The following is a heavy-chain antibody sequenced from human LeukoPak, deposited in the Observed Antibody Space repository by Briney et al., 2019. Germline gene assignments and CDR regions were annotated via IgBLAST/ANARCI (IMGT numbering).Heavy chain of an antibody. CDR2: ISAYNGNT. CDR3: ARVHYGDYEVGACDI. CDR1: GYTFTSYG. D-gene: IGHD4-17*01. Sequence: GASVKVSCKASGYTFTSYGISWVRQAPGQGLEWMGWISAYNGNTIYALKLQGRVSMTTDTSTSTAYMELRSLRSDDTAVYYCARVHYGDYEVGACDIWGQGTMVTVSS. J-gene: IGHJ3*02. V-gene: IGHV1-18*01.